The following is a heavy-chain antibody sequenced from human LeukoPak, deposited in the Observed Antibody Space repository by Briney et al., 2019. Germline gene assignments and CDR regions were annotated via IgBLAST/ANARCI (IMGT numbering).Heavy chain of an antibody. CDR2: TSSSAGTV. V-gene: IGHV3-48*03. Sequence: GGSLRLSCAASGLTFSSYEMNWVRQAPGKGLEWVSYTSSSAGTVYYADSVKGRFTISRDNAKNSLYLHMNSLRAEDTAIYYCARDASSGSDDALDIWGQATMLTVSS. CDR1: GLTFSSYE. J-gene: IGHJ3*02. D-gene: IGHD3-22*01. CDR3: ARDASSGSDDALDI.